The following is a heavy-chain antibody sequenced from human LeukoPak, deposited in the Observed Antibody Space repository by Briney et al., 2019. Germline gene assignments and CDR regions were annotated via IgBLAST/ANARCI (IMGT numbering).Heavy chain of an antibody. CDR1: GGSISSYY. J-gene: IGHJ4*02. CDR2: IYTSGST. Sequence: SETLSLTCTVSGGSISSYYWSWIRQPAGKGLEWIGRIYTSGSTNYNPSLKSRVTISVDTSKNQFSLKLSSVTAADTAVYYCARDWGFVAAAGPFDYWGQGTLVTVSS. V-gene: IGHV4-4*07. CDR3: ARDWGFVAAAGPFDY. D-gene: IGHD6-13*01.